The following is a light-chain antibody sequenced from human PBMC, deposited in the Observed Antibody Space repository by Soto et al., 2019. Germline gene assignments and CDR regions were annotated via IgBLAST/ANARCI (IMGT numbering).Light chain of an antibody. CDR2: DVS. CDR1: SSDVGFYNY. V-gene: IGLV2-11*01. CDR3: CSYAGSYTFYV. J-gene: IGLJ1*01. Sequence: QSALTQPRSVSGSPGQSVTISCTGTSSDVGFYNYVSWYQQHPGKAPKLMIYDVSKRPSGVPDRFSGCKSGNTASLTISGLQAEDEADYYCCSYAGSYTFYVFGTGTKLTVL.